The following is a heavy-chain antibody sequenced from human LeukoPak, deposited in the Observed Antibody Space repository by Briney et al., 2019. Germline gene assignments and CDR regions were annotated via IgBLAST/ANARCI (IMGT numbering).Heavy chain of an antibody. CDR3: ARDAYYYDSSGYYPADY. D-gene: IGHD3-22*01. Sequence: GASVKVSCKASGYTFTGYYMHWVRQAPGQGLEWMGWINPNSGGTNYAQKFQGRVTMTRDTPISTAYMELSRLRSDDTAVYYCARDAYYYDSSGYYPADYWGQGTLVTVSS. V-gene: IGHV1-2*02. CDR2: INPNSGGT. J-gene: IGHJ4*02. CDR1: GYTFTGYY.